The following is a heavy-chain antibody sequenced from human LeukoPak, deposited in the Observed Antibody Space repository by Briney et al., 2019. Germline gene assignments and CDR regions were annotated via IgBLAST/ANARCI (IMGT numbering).Heavy chain of an antibody. CDR1: GGTFSSYA. V-gene: IGHV1-69*01. Sequence: SVKVSCKASGGTFSSYAISWVRQAPGQGLEWMGGIIPIFGTANYAQKFQGRVTITADESTSTAYMELSSLRSEDTAVYYCARSEVPAAILYPDWYFDLWGRGTLVTVSS. D-gene: IGHD2-2*02. CDR3: ARSEVPAAILYPDWYFDL. J-gene: IGHJ2*01. CDR2: IIPIFGTA.